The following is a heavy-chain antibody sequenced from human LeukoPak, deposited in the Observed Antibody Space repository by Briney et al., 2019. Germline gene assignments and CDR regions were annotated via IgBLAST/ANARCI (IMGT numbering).Heavy chain of an antibody. Sequence: ASVKVSCKASGYTFTGYYMHWVRQAPGQGLEWMGWINPNSGGTNYAQKFQGRVTMTRDTSISTAYMELSRLRSDDTAVYYCARDRDLLLWFGELLYYWGQGTLVTVSS. V-gene: IGHV1-2*02. J-gene: IGHJ4*02. D-gene: IGHD3-10*01. CDR3: ARDRDLLLWFGELLYY. CDR2: INPNSGGT. CDR1: GYTFTGYY.